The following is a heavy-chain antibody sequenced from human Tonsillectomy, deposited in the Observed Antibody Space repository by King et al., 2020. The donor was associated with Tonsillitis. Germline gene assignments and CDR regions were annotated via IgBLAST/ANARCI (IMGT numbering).Heavy chain of an antibody. V-gene: IGHV3-48*03. CDR3: ASDSGFDY. Sequence: VQLVESGGGLVQPGGSLRLSCAASGFTFSTFVMNWVRQAPGVGLDGVSYIIGSGRNIYYADSVKGRFTISRDNAKNSLYLQMNSLRAEDTAVYYCASDSGFDYWGQGTLVTVSS. D-gene: IGHD2-15*01. CDR2: IIGSGRNI. J-gene: IGHJ4*02. CDR1: GFTFSTFV.